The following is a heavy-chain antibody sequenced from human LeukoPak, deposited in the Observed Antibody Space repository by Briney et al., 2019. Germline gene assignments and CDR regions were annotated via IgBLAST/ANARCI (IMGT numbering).Heavy chain of an antibody. CDR2: IYSGGST. D-gene: IGHD3-3*01. V-gene: IGHV3-53*01. J-gene: IGHJ6*02. CDR1: GFTVSSNY. CDR3: ARVNWDDSYGMDV. Sequence: HPGGSLRLSCAASGFTVSSNYMSWVRQAPGKGLEWVSVIYSGGSTYYADSVKGRFTISRDNSKNTLYLQMNSLRAEDTAVYYCARVNWDDSYGMDVWGQGTTVTVSS.